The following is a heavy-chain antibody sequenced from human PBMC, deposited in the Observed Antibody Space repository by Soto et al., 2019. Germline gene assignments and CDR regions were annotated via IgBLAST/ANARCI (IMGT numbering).Heavy chain of an antibody. CDR2: TYYRSKWYY. J-gene: IGHJ4*03. V-gene: IGHV6-1*01. CDR3: ARGEQYSGRIFDY. D-gene: IGHD1-26*01. CDR1: GGSVSSNSAG. Sequence: SQTLSLTCAITGGSVSSNSAGWSWVRQSPSRGLEWLGRTYYRSKWYYEYAVSVRGRITINPDTSKNQYSLQLNSVTPEDTAVYLCARGEQYSGRIFDYWGQGTLVTVS.